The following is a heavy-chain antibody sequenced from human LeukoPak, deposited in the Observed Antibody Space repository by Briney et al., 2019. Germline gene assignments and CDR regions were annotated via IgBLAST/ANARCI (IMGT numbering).Heavy chain of an antibody. Sequence: SETLSLTCTVSGGSISSYFWTWIRQPARKGLEWIGHIYTSGSTNFNPSLKSRVTMSVDTSKNQFSLQLNSVTPEDTAVYYCARGRREVINYYDSSDFYYFDYWGQGTLVTVSS. CDR2: IYTSGST. D-gene: IGHD3-22*01. V-gene: IGHV4-4*07. CDR3: ARGRREVINYYDSSDFYYFDY. CDR1: GGSISSYF. J-gene: IGHJ4*02.